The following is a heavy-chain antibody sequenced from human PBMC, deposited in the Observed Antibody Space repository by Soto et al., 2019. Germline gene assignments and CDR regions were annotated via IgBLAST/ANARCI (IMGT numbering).Heavy chain of an antibody. CDR3: ARDYGSGSYYNTLYYYGMDV. D-gene: IGHD3-10*01. CDR2: ISYDGSNK. J-gene: IGHJ6*02. V-gene: IGHV3-30-3*01. Sequence: GGSLRLSCAASGFTFSSYAMHWVRQAPGKGLEWVAVISYDGSNKYYADSVKGRFTISRDNSKNTLYLQMNSLRAEDTAVYYCARDYGSGSYYNTLYYYGMDVWGQGTTVTVSS. CDR1: GFTFSSYA.